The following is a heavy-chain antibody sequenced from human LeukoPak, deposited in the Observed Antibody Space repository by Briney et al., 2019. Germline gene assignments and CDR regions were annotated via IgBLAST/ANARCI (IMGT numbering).Heavy chain of an antibody. J-gene: IGHJ4*02. D-gene: IGHD3-22*01. V-gene: IGHV4-38-2*01. CDR2: IYYSGNT. CDR1: GFTFDDYA. CDR3: ARAPHFFDTSGSRYYFDY. Sequence: GSLRLSCAASGFTFDDYAMHWVRQAPGKGLEWIGSIYYSGNTYYSPSLMSRVTISVDTSKNQFSLILRSVTAADTAVYYCARAPHFFDTSGSRYYFDYWGQGALVTVSS.